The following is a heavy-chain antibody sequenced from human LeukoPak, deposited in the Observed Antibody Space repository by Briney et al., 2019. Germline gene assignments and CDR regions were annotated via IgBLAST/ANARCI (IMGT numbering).Heavy chain of an antibody. J-gene: IGHJ4*02. Sequence: GSLRLSCAAFGFTFSSYWMSWVRQAPGKGLEWVANIKQDGSEKYYVDSVKGRFTISRDNAKNSLYLQMNSLRAEDTAVYYCARDLEYGDYVDWGQGTLVTVSS. CDR2: IKQDGSEK. D-gene: IGHD4-17*01. CDR1: GFTFSSYW. CDR3: ARDLEYGDYVD. V-gene: IGHV3-7*01.